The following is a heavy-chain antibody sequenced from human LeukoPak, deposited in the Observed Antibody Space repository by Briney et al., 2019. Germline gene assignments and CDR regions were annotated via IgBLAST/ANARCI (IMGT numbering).Heavy chain of an antibody. CDR2: IYYSGST. D-gene: IGHD1-26*01. V-gene: IGHV4-59*01. CDR3: ARNRGSYWGGYFDY. Sequence: SETLSLTCTVSGGSISSYYWSWIRQPPGKGLEWIGYIYYSGSTNYNPSLKSRVTISVDTSKNQFSLELSSVTAADTAVYYCARNRGSYWGGYFDYWGQGTLVTVSS. J-gene: IGHJ4*02. CDR1: GGSISSYY.